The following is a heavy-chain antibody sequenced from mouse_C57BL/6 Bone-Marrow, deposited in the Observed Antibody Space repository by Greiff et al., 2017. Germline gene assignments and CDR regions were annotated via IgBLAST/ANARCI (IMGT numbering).Heavy chain of an antibody. CDR3: AREDYPLHY. CDR1: GYTFTDYY. Sequence: SGPVLVKPGASVKMSCKASGYTFTDYYMNWVKQSHGKSLEWIGVINPYNGGTSYNQKFKGKATLTVDKSSSTAYMELNSLTSEDSAVYYCAREDYPLHYWGQGTTLTVSS. CDR2: INPYNGGT. D-gene: IGHD2-4*01. J-gene: IGHJ2*01. V-gene: IGHV1-19*01.